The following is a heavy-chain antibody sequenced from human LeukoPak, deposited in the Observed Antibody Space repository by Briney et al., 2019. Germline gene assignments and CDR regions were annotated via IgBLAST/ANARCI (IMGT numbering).Heavy chain of an antibody. Sequence: ASVKVSCKASGYTFTGYYMHWVRQAPGQGLEWMGWINPNSGGTNYAQKFQGRVTMTRDTSISTAYMELTTLTSDDTAVYYCVRDGVGTYDYWGQGTLVTVSS. CDR3: VRDGVGTYDY. D-gene: IGHD3-3*01. V-gene: IGHV1-2*02. J-gene: IGHJ4*02. CDR1: GYTFTGYY. CDR2: INPNSGGT.